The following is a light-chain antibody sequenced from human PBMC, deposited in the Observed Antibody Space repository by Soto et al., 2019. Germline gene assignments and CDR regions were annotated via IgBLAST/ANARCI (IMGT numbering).Light chain of an antibody. Sequence: QSVLTQPASVSGSPGQSITISCTGTSSDIGSYAYVSWYQQHPGKAPKLMIYEVTSRPSGVSNRFSGSKSGNTASLTISGLQAEDEAHYYCNSYTVRNTFVFGTGTKVTV. CDR3: NSYTVRNTFV. CDR1: SSDIGSYAY. V-gene: IGLV2-14*01. J-gene: IGLJ1*01. CDR2: EVT.